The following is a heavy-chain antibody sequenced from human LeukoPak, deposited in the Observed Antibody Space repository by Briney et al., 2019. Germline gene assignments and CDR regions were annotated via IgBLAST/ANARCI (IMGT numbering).Heavy chain of an antibody. Sequence: SDTLSLTCTVSGGSISSTAYYWDWIRQPPGKGLEWIGSIYYSETTYYNSSLKSRVTISLNTSKNQFSLRLTSVTAADTAVYYCARQVSDYYYYYIDVWGKGATVTVSS. CDR1: GGSISSTAYY. V-gene: IGHV4-39*01. CDR2: IYYSETT. CDR3: ARQVSDYYYYYIDV. D-gene: IGHD5/OR15-5a*01. J-gene: IGHJ6*03.